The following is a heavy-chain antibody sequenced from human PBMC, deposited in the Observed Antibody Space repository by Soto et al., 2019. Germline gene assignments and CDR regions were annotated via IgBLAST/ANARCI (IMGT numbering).Heavy chain of an antibody. D-gene: IGHD4-4*01. Sequence: PGGSLRLSCAASGFTFSNAWMNWVRQAPGKGLEWVGRIKSKTDGGTTDYAAPVKGRFTISRDDSKNTLYLQMNSLKTEDTAVYYCTTTLPNSNYGVVDYYYYYGMDVWGQGTTVTVSS. J-gene: IGHJ6*02. CDR1: GFTFSNAW. CDR2: IKSKTDGGTT. CDR3: TTTLPNSNYGVVDYYYYYGMDV. V-gene: IGHV3-15*07.